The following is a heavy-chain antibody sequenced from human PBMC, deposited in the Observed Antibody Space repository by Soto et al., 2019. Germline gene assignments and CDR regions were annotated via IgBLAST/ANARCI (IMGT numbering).Heavy chain of an antibody. D-gene: IGHD6-13*01. Sequence: GGSLRLSCAASGFTFSSYSMNWVRQAPGKGLEWVSYISSSSSTIYYADSVKGRFTISRDNAKNSLYLQMNSLRAEDTAVYYCAAETTPPGYSSSWYARVQHWGQGTLVTVS. J-gene: IGHJ1*01. CDR1: GFTFSSYS. CDR3: AAETTPPGYSSSWYARVQH. V-gene: IGHV3-48*01. CDR2: ISSSSSTI.